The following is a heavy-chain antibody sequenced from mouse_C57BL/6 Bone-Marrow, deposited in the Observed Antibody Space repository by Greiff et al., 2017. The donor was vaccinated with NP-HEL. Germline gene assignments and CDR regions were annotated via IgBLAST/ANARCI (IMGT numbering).Heavy chain of an antibody. V-gene: IGHV1-82*01. D-gene: IGHD1-1*01. CDR1: GYAFSSSW. CDR2: IYPGDGDT. Sequence: QVQLKQSGPELVKPGASVKISCKASGYAFSSSWMNWVKQRPGKGLEWIGRIYPGDGDTNYNGKFKGKATLTADKSSSTAYMQLSSLTSEDSAVYFCARKVYGLHFDYWGQGTTLTVSS. CDR3: ARKVYGLHFDY. J-gene: IGHJ2*01.